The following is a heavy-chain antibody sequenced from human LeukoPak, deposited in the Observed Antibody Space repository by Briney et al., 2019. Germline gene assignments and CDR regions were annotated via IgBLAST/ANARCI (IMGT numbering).Heavy chain of an antibody. J-gene: IGHJ6*03. CDR1: GFTVSSNY. V-gene: IGHV3-53*01. CDR3: AKDVPMAYYYMDV. CDR2: IYSGGST. Sequence: PGGSLRLSCAASGFTVSSNYMSWVRQAPGKGLEWVSVIYSGGSTYYADSVKGRFTISRDNSKNTLYLQMNSLRAEDTAVYYCAKDVPMAYYYMDVWGKGTTVTVSS. D-gene: IGHD5-24*01.